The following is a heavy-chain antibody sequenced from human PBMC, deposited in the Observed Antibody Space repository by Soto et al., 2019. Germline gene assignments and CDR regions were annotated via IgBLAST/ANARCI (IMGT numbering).Heavy chain of an antibody. CDR3: ARAQGYYDSSGYYPLFYYGMDV. CDR2: IYYSGST. J-gene: IGHJ6*02. CDR1: GGSVSSGSYY. V-gene: IGHV4-61*01. Sequence: PSETLSLTCTVSGGSVSSGSYYWSWIRQPPGKGLEWIGYIYYSGSTNYNPSLKSRVTISVDTSKNQFSLKLSSVTAADTAVYYCARAQGYYDSSGYYPLFYYGMDVWGQGTTVTVPS. D-gene: IGHD3-22*01.